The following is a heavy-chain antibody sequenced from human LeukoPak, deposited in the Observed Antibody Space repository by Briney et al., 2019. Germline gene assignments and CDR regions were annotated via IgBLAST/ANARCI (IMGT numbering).Heavy chain of an antibody. V-gene: IGHV4-34*01. CDR2: INHSGST. CDR3: ARWFDP. J-gene: IGHJ5*02. CDR1: GGSFSGYY. Sequence: KTSETLSLTCAVYGGSFSGYYWSWIRQPPGKGLEWIGEINHSGSTNYYPSLMNRVTISVDTSKNQFSLKLSSVAAADTAVYYCARWFDPWGQGTLVTVSS.